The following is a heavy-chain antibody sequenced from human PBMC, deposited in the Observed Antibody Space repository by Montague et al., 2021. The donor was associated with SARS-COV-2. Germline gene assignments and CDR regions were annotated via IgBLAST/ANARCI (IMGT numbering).Heavy chain of an antibody. V-gene: IGHV4-39*01. D-gene: IGHD3-22*01. J-gene: IGHJ2*01. CDR1: GGSISSSSYY. Sequence: SETLSLTCTVSGGSISSSSYYWGWIRQPPGKGLEWIGSIYYSGSTYYNPSLKSRVTISVDTSKNQFSLKLSPVTAADTAVYYCARRPLTTMILLVITQPRRYFDLWGRGTLVTVSS. CDR2: IYYSGST. CDR3: ARRPLTTMILLVITQPRRYFDL.